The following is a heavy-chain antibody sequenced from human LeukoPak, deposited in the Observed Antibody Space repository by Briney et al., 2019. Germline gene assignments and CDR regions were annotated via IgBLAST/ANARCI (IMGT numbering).Heavy chain of an antibody. CDR1: GGSISSYY. J-gene: IGHJ4*02. CDR2: IFHRGGT. D-gene: IGHD3-3*01. CDR3: ARVDFWSGYCLDY. Sequence: SETLSLTCTVSGGSISSYYWSWIRQPPGKGLEWIGYIFHRGGTSYNPSLKSRILFSVDTSQNQFSLKLNSVTAADTAVYYCARVDFWSGYCLDYWGQGTLVTVSS. V-gene: IGHV4-59*01.